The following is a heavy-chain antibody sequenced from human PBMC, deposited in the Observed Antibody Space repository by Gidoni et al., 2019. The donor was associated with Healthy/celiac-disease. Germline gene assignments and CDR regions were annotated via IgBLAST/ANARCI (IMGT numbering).Heavy chain of an antibody. V-gene: IGHV3-21*01. CDR1: GFTFSSYS. CDR2: ISSSSSYI. D-gene: IGHD6-13*01. J-gene: IGHJ6*02. Sequence: EVQLVESGGGLVKPGWSLRLSCAASGFTFSSYSMNWVRQAPGKGLEWVSSISSSSSYIYYADSVKGRFTISGDNAKNSLYLQMNSLRAEDTAVYYGARDRQLEYYYYYGMDVWGQGTTVTVSS. CDR3: ARDRQLEYYYYYGMDV.